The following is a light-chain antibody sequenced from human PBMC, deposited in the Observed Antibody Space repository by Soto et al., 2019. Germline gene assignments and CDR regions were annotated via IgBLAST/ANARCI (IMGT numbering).Light chain of an antibody. J-gene: IGKJ1*01. CDR3: MQALQTPPA. CDR1: QSLLHSNGYNY. Sequence: DIVMTQSPLSLPVTPGESASISCRSSQSLLHSNGYNYLDWYVQKPGQSPRLLMYLGSNRAHGVPDRFSGSGSGTDFTLKISRVEAEDVGVYYCMQALQTPPAFGQGTKVEIK. V-gene: IGKV2-28*01. CDR2: LGS.